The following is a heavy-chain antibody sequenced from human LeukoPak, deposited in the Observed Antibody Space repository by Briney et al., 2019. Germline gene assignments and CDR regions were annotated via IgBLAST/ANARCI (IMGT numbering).Heavy chain of an antibody. CDR1: EFTLSNYW. CDR2: INPDATTT. J-gene: IGHJ3*02. CDR3: ARVGRGIAAAGFGAFDI. D-gene: IGHD6-13*01. Sequence: GGSLRLSCADSEFTLSNYWVHWVRQAPGKGLEWVSRINPDATTTNYADSVKGRFTISRDNAKNTLYLQMDSLRAEDTAVYYCARVGRGIAAAGFGAFDIWGQGTMLTVSS. V-gene: IGHV3-74*01.